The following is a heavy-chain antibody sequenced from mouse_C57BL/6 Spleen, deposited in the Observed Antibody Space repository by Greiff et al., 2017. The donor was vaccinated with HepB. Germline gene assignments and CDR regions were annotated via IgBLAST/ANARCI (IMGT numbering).Heavy chain of an antibody. Sequence: EVQGVESGGGLVQPGGSMKLSCVASGFTFSNYWMNWVRQSPEKGLEWVAQIRLKSDNYATHYAESVKGRFTISRDDSKSSVYLQMNNLRAEDTGIYYCTGGYYGLYAMDYWGQGTSVTVSS. D-gene: IGHD2-1*01. CDR3: TGGYYGLYAMDY. V-gene: IGHV6-3*01. J-gene: IGHJ4*01. CDR2: IRLKSDNYAT. CDR1: GFTFSNYW.